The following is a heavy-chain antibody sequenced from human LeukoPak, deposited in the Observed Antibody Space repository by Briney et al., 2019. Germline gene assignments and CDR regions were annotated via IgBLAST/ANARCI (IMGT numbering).Heavy chain of an antibody. CDR2: IWYDGSNK. D-gene: IGHD6-6*01. CDR3: AKDGTGYSSSPYPDY. V-gene: IGHV3-33*06. CDR1: GFTFSSYG. J-gene: IGHJ4*02. Sequence: PGGSLRLSCAASGFTFSSYGMHWVRQAPGKGLEWVAVIWYDGSNKYYADSVKGRFTISRDNSKNTLYLQMNSLRAEDTAVYYCAKDGTGYSSSPYPDYWGQGTLVTVSS.